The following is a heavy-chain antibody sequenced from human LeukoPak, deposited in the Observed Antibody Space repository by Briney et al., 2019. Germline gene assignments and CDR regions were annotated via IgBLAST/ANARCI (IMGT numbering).Heavy chain of an antibody. CDR1: GGSFSGYY. V-gene: IGHV4-34*01. Sequence: SETLSLTCAVYGGSFSGYYWSWIRQPPGKGLEWIGEINHSGSTNYNPSLKSRVTISVDTSKNQFPLKLSSVTAADTAVYYCARGALGYCSSTSCYKDDYWGQGTLVTVSS. CDR2: INHSGST. CDR3: ARGALGYCSSTSCYKDDY. J-gene: IGHJ4*02. D-gene: IGHD2-2*02.